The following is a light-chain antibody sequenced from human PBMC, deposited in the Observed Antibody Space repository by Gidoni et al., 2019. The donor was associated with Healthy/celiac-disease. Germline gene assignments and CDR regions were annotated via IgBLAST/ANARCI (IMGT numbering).Light chain of an antibody. J-gene: IGKJ1*01. CDR1: QSVSSSY. CDR2: GAS. V-gene: IGKV3-20*01. Sequence: EIVLTQSPGTLSLSPGERATLSCRASQSVSSSYLAWYQQKPGQAPRLLIYGASSRATGIPDRCSGSGSGTDFTLTISRLEPEDFAVYYCQQYGSSPLWTFXQXTKVEIK. CDR3: QQYGSSPLWT.